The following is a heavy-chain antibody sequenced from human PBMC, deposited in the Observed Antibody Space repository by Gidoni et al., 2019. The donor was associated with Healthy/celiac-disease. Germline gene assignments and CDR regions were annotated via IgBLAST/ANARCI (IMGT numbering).Heavy chain of an antibody. CDR2: ISGSGGST. CDR1: GFTFRSSA. CDR3: AKVAPIVVVVAATRVFDY. Sequence: EVQLLESGGGLVQPGGSLRLSCAASGFTFRSSARSWVRQAPGKGLEWVSAISGSGGSTYYADSVKGRFTISRDNSKNTLYLQMNSLRAEDTAVYYCAKVAPIVVVVAATRVFDYWGQGTLVTVSS. D-gene: IGHD2-15*01. V-gene: IGHV3-23*01. J-gene: IGHJ4*02.